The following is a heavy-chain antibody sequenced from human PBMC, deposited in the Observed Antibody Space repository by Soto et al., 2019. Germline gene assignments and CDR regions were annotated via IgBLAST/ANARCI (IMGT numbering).Heavy chain of an antibody. D-gene: IGHD4-4*01. J-gene: IGHJ6*03. Sequence: GGSLRLSCTASGFTFGDYAMSWFRQAPGKGLEWVGFIRSKAYGGTTEYAASVKGRFTISRDDSKSIAYLQMNSLKTEDTAVYYCTRGSTGGDYSNYGAWLYYYYYYMDVWGKGTTVTVSS. V-gene: IGHV3-49*03. CDR1: GFTFGDYA. CDR3: TRGSTGGDYSNYGAWLYYYYYYMDV. CDR2: IRSKAYGGTT.